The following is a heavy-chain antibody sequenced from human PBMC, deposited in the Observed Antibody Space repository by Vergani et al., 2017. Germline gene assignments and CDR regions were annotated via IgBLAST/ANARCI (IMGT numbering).Heavy chain of an antibody. J-gene: IGHJ5*02. D-gene: IGHD1-26*01. V-gene: IGHV1-69*08. Sequence: QVQLVQSGAEVKKPGSSVKVSCKASGGTFSSYTISWVRQAPGQGLEWMGRIIPILGIANYSQKFQGRVTITADKSTLTAYMDLRSLRSEDPAVYYCARDPPSIVGVHWFDPWGQGTLVTVSS. CDR3: ARDPPSIVGVHWFDP. CDR2: IIPILGIA. CDR1: GGTFSSYT.